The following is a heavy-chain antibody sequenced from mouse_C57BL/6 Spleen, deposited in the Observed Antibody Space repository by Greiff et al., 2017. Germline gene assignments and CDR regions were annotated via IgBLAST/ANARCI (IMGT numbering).Heavy chain of an antibody. V-gene: IGHV1-69*01. Sequence: VQLQQPGAELVMPGASVKLSCKASGYTFTSYWMHWVKQRPGQGLEWIGEIDPSDSYTNSNQKFKGKSTLTVDKSSSTAYMQLSSLTSEDSAVYYCARTYAGALYFDDWGQGTTLTVSS. CDR2: IDPSDSYT. J-gene: IGHJ2*01. CDR1: GYTFTSYW. D-gene: IGHD2-12*01. CDR3: ARTYAGALYFDD.